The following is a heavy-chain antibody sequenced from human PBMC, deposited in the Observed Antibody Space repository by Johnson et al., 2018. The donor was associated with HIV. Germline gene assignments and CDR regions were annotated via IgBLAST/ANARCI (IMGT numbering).Heavy chain of an antibody. J-gene: IGHJ3*02. Sequence: QVQLVESGGGVVQPGRSLRLSCAASGFTFSSYGMHWVRQAPGKGLEWVAVIWYDGSNKYYADSVKGRFTISRDNSKNTLYLQMNSLKTEDTAVYYCTTDLEWELLHDAFDIWGQGTMVIVSS. CDR2: IWYDGSNK. D-gene: IGHD1-26*01. V-gene: IGHV3-33*01. CDR1: GFTFSSYG. CDR3: TTDLEWELLHDAFDI.